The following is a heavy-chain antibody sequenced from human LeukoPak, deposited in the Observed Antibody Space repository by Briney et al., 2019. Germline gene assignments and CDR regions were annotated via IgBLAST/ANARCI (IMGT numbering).Heavy chain of an antibody. D-gene: IGHD4-11*01. CDR1: GFTFSSYA. Sequence: PGRSLRLSCAASGFTFSSYAMHWVRQAPGKGLEWVAVISYDGSNKYYADSVKGRFTISRDNSKNTLYLQMNSLRAEDTAVYYCARDVTVTTLYFDYWGQGTLVTVSS. V-gene: IGHV3-30-3*01. J-gene: IGHJ4*02. CDR3: ARDVTVTTLYFDY. CDR2: ISYDGSNK.